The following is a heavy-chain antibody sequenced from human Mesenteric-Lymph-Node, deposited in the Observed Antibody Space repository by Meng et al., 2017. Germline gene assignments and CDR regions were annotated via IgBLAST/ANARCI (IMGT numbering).Heavy chain of an antibody. CDR2: ISWNSGSI. J-gene: IGHJ3*02. D-gene: IGHD4-17*01. Sequence: GGSLRLSCAASGFTFDNNAMHWVRQVPGKGLEWVSGISWNSGSIAYSDSVRGRFTISRDNAKKSLYLQMNSLRSEDTALYYCAKTSTGDYAAGPFDIWGLGTMVTVSS. CDR1: GFTFDNNA. CDR3: AKTSTGDYAAGPFDI. V-gene: IGHV3-9*01.